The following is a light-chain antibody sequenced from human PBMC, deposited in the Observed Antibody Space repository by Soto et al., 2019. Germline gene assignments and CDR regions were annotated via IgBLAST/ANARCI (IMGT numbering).Light chain of an antibody. J-gene: IGKJ4*01. V-gene: IGKV3-15*01. CDR2: GAS. CDR3: QQYENWPQLT. Sequence: EIVLTQSPATLSLSPGERATLSCRASQSVSSYLAWYQQKPGQAPRLLIYGASSRAPGIPTRFSGSGSGTEFTLTISSLQSEDFAVYYCQQYENWPQLTFGGGTKVDIK. CDR1: QSVSSY.